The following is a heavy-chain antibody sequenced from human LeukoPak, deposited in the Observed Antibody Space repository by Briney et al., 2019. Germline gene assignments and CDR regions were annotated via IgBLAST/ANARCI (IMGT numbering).Heavy chain of an antibody. CDR2: IKWNGGST. D-gene: IGHD3-22*01. V-gene: IGHV3-20*04. CDR1: GFTFSNYE. J-gene: IGHJ4*02. CDR3: AKNVGSGYYYYFDY. Sequence: PGGSLRLSCAASGFTFSNYEMNWVRQAPGKGLEWVSGIKWNGGSTGYADSVKGRFTISRDNAKNSLYLQMNSLRAEDTAVYYCAKNVGSGYYYYFDYWGQGTLVTVSS.